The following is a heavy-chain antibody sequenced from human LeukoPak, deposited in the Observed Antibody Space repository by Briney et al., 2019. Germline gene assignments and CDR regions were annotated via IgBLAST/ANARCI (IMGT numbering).Heavy chain of an antibody. Sequence: PGGSLRLSCSTAGYSFSSYVMRWVRQAPGKGLEYVSAITISGGSTYYADSVKGRFTISRDNSKNTLYLQMSSLRTEDTAVYFCVKFYRSETNAFDIGGQGTVVTVSS. J-gene: IGHJ3*02. CDR3: VKFYRSETNAFDI. D-gene: IGHD2/OR15-2a*01. V-gene: IGHV3-64D*06. CDR2: ITISGGST. CDR1: GYSFSSYV.